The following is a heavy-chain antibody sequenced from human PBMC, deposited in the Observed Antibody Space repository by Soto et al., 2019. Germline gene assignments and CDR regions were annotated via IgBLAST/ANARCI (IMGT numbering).Heavy chain of an antibody. CDR3: VRYRSRDYYYGMDV. J-gene: IGHJ6*02. Sequence: GESLKISCKGSGYRFDNYWIGWVRQMPGKGLEWMAIIYPGDSDRRYSPSFQGQVTISANQSISTAYLQWSSLKASDTANYYCVRYRSRDYYYGMDVWGQGTTVTVSS. CDR2: IYPGDSDR. V-gene: IGHV5-51*01. CDR1: GYRFDNYW. D-gene: IGHD1-26*01.